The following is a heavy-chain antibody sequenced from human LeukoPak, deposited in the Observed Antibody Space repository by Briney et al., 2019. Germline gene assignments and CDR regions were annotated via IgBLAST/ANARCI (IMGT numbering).Heavy chain of an antibody. V-gene: IGHV1-8*01. CDR2: MNPNSGNT. J-gene: IGHJ6*02. CDR1: GYTFTSYD. Sequence: ASVKVSCKASGYTFTSYDINWVRQATGQGLEWMGWMNPNSGNTGYAQKFQGRVTMTRNTSISTAYMELSSLRSEDTAVYYCARSGDYSYYYGMDVWGQGTTVTVSS. CDR3: ARSGDYSYYYGMDV. D-gene: IGHD2-15*01.